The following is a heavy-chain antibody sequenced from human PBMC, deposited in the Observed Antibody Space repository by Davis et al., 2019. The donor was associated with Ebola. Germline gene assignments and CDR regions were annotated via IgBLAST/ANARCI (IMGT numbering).Heavy chain of an antibody. D-gene: IGHD2-2*01. CDR2: IYWDDDK. V-gene: IGHV2-5*02. CDR1: GFSLSTRGVG. J-gene: IGHJ4*02. Sequence: SGPTLVQPTQTLTLTCTFSGFSLSTRGVGVGWIRQPPGKALEWLALIYWDDDKRYSPSLKSRLTITKDTSKHHVVLTMTNMDPVDTATYYCAHRGGSSTSCYVFDYWGQGTLVTVSS. CDR3: AHRGGSSTSCYVFDY.